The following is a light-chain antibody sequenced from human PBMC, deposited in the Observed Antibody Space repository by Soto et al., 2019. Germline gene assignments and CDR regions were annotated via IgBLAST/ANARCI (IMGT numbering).Light chain of an antibody. CDR1: QNIGTY. Sequence: EIVLTQSPATLSLSPGERGTLSCGASQNIGTYVAWYQQRPGQAPRLLIYDTFNRATGIPARFSGGGSGTDFTLPISSPEPEDFAVYYCQHRAYWPWTFGQGTKVEI. V-gene: IGKV3-11*01. CDR2: DTF. CDR3: QHRAYWPWT. J-gene: IGKJ1*01.